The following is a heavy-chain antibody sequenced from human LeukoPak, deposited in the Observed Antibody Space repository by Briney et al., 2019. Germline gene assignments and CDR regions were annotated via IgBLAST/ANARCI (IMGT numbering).Heavy chain of an antibody. Sequence: SETLSLTCAVYGGSFSGYYGSWIRQPPGKGLEWIGEINHSGSNIYDPSPKSRVTISVDTSKNQFSLKLSSVTAADTAVYYCARGRRYSGYDYFDYWGQGTLVTVSS. CDR2: INHSGSN. CDR3: ARGRRYSGYDYFDY. V-gene: IGHV4-34*01. D-gene: IGHD5-12*01. CDR1: GGSFSGYY. J-gene: IGHJ4*02.